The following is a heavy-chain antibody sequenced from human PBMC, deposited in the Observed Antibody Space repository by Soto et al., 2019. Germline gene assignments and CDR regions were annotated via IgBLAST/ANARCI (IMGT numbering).Heavy chain of an antibody. Sequence: SVTVSFTESGYTFTSYYMHVVRQAPGQGLEWMGIINPSGGSTSYAQKFQGRVTMTRDTSTSTVYMELSSLRSEDTAVYYCARGRDGYNPGAFDIWGQVTMFNV. CDR2: INPSGGST. J-gene: IGHJ3*02. CDR3: ARGRDGYNPGAFDI. D-gene: IGHD5-12*01. V-gene: IGHV1-46*01. CDR1: GYTFTSYY.